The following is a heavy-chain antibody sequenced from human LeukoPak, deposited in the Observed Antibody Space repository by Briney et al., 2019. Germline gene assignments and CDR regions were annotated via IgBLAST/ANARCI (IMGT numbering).Heavy chain of an antibody. CDR2: IYYSGST. CDR1: GGSISSYY. Sequence: PSETLSLTCTVSGGSISSYYWSWIRQPPGKGLEWIGYIYYSGSTNYNPSLKSRVTISVDTSKSQFSLKLSSVTAADTAVYYCARISPGDYPPPFDCWGQGTLVTVSS. CDR3: ARISPGDYPPPFDC. D-gene: IGHD4-17*01. J-gene: IGHJ4*02. V-gene: IGHV4-59*08.